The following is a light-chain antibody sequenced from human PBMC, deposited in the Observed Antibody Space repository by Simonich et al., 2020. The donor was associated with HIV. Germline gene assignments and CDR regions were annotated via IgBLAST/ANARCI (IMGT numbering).Light chain of an antibody. Sequence: QTVVTQEPSFSVSPGGPVTVTSGLSSGSVSTNYYPSWYQQTPGQPPLTLIYNTNTRSSGVPDRFSGSILGNKAALTITGAQADDESDYYCVLYMGSGIWVFGGGTKLTVL. CDR2: NTN. CDR3: VLYMGSGIWV. J-gene: IGLJ3*02. V-gene: IGLV8-61*01. CDR1: SGSVSTNYY.